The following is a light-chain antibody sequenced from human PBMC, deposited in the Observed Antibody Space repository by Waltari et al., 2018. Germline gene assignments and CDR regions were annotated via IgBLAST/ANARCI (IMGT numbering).Light chain of an antibody. V-gene: IGKV3-20*01. CDR2: EAS. J-gene: IGKJ1*01. Sequence: EIVLTQSPGTPSLSPREGATPSCRSSHSVSRYLAWYQQKPGQAPRLLIYEASRRATGIPDRFSGSGSGTDFTLTISRLEPEDFAVYYCQKYGRLPATFGQGTKVEIK. CDR3: QKYGRLPAT. CDR1: HSVSRY.